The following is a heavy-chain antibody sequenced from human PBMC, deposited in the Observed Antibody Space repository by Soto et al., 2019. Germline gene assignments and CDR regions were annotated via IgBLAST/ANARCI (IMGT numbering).Heavy chain of an antibody. D-gene: IGHD6-13*01. V-gene: IGHV5-51*01. J-gene: IGHJ4*02. CDR2: IYPGDSDT. CDR1: GYSFTSYW. CDR3: ARLAYSSSWYGRALDY. Sequence: PGESLKISCKGSGYSFTSYWIGWVRQMPGKGLEWMGIIYPGDSDTRYSPSFQGQVTISADKSISTAYLQWSSLKASDTAMYYCARLAYSSSWYGRALDYWGQGTLVTVSS.